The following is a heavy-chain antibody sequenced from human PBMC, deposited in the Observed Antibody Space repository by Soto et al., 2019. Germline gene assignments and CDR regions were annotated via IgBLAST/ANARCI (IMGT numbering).Heavy chain of an antibody. J-gene: IGHJ3*02. CDR1: GFTFSSYD. Sequence: GGSLRLSCAASGFTFSSYDMHWVRQATGKGLEWVSAIGTAGDPYYPGSVKGRFTISRENAKNSLYLQMNSLRAGDTAVYYCAHPRGYGVFDAYDIWGQGAMVTVSS. V-gene: IGHV3-13*05. D-gene: IGHD4-17*01. CDR2: IGTAGDP. CDR3: AHPRGYGVFDAYDI.